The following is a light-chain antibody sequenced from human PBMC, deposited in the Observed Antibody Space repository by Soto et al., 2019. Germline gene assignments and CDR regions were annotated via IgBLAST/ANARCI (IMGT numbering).Light chain of an antibody. J-gene: IGLJ2*01. CDR3: SSYTSNSTLV. CDR1: SSDVGAYNY. Sequence: QSVLTQPASVSGSPGQSITISCTGTSSDVGAYNYVSWYHQHPGKAPKLMIYEVSYRPSGVSNRFSGSKSGNTASLTISGLQAEDEADYYCSSYTSNSTLVFGGGTKVTVL. CDR2: EVS. V-gene: IGLV2-14*01.